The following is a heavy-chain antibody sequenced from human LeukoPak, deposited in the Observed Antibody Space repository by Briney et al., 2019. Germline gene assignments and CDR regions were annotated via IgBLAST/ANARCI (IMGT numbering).Heavy chain of an antibody. CDR2: INHSGST. Sequence: PSETLSLTCAVYGGSFSGYYWSWIRQPPGKGLEWIGEINHSGSTNYNPSLKGRVTISMDTSKNQFSLKLSSVTAADTAVYSCARGYCTNAVCSAGPTQAWGQGILVTVSS. CDR3: ARGYCTNAVCSAGPTQA. D-gene: IGHD2-8*01. J-gene: IGHJ4*02. CDR1: GGSFSGYY. V-gene: IGHV4-34*01.